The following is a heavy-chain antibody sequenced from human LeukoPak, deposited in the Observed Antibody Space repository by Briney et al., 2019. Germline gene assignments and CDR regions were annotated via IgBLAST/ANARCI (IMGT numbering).Heavy chain of an antibody. D-gene: IGHD6-13*01. Sequence: ASVKVSCKASGYTFTRYYMHWVRQAPGQGLEWMGWINPNSGGTNYAQKFQGRVTMTRDTSISTAYMELSRLRSDDTAVYYCARDLSSSSWYKYYYYYMDVWGKGTTVTVSS. CDR2: INPNSGGT. J-gene: IGHJ6*03. V-gene: IGHV1-2*02. CDR1: GYTFTRYY. CDR3: ARDLSSSSWYKYYYYYMDV.